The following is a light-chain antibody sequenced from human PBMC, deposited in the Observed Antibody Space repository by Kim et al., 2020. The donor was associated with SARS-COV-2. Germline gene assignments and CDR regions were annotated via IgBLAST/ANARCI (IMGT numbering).Light chain of an antibody. J-gene: IGKJ1*01. CDR3: QKYNGAPWT. CDR1: QAISND. V-gene: IGKV1-27*01. Sequence: APVGDRVTLTCRASQAISNDLAWYQQKPGKVPNLLIYGASALQSAVPSRFSGSGSGTDFTLTISSLQPEDVAIYYCQKYNGAPWTFGQGTKVDIK. CDR2: GAS.